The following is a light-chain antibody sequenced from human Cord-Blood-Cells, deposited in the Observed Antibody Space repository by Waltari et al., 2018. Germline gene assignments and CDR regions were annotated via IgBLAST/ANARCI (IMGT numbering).Light chain of an antibody. CDR1: QGISNY. Sequence: DIQMTQSQSSLSASVGDSVTITCRSGQGISNYLAWYQQRPWKVPKILIYAASTLQSGVPSRFRGSGSGTDFTLTNSSLQPEDVATYYCQTYNSAPQTFGQGTKVEIE. J-gene: IGKJ1*01. CDR3: QTYNSAPQT. CDR2: AAS. V-gene: IGKV1-27*01.